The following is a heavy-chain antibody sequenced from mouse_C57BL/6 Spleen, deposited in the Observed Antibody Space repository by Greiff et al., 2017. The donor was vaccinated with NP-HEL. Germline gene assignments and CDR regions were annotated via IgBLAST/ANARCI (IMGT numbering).Heavy chain of an antibody. Sequence: QVHVKQSGAELAKPGASVKLSCKASGYTFTSYWMHWVKQRPGQGLEWIGYINPSSGYTKSNQKFKDKATLTADKSSSTAYMQLSSLTHEDSAVYDCALFISTAAGYFDVWGTGTTVTVSS. D-gene: IGHD1-1*01. CDR2: INPSSGYT. J-gene: IGHJ1*03. CDR3: ALFISTAAGYFDV. CDR1: GYTFTSYW. V-gene: IGHV1-7*01.